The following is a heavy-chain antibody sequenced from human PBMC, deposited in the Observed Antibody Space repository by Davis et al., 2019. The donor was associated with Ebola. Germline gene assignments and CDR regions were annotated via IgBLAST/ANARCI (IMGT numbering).Heavy chain of an antibody. V-gene: IGHV1-8*01. CDR1: GYTFTSYD. Sequence: ASVKVSCKASGYTFTSYDINWVRQAPGQGLEWMGWMNPNSGNTGYAQKFQGRVTMTRNTSISTAYMEVSSLRSEDTAVYYCARAPTWSQINYYCFDYWGQGTLVAVSS. D-gene: IGHD3-10*01. CDR3: ARAPTWSQINYYCFDY. J-gene: IGHJ4*02. CDR2: MNPNSGNT.